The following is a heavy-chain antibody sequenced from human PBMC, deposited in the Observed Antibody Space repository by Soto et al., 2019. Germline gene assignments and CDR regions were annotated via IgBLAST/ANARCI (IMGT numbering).Heavy chain of an antibody. V-gene: IGHV3-33*01. D-gene: IGHD3-3*01. J-gene: IGHJ4*02. CDR2: IWNDGSNK. CDR1: GFIFSNYA. Sequence: GGSLRLSCAASGFIFSNYAMYWVRQAPGKGLEWVAVIWNDGSNKYYGDSVKGRFTISRDNSKNALYLQMNSLRAEDTAVYYCARGLDFLSAHDYWGQGTLVTVSS. CDR3: ARGLDFLSAHDY.